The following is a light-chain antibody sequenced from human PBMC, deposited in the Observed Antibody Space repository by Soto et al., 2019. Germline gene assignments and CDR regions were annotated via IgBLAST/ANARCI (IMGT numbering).Light chain of an antibody. CDR3: QQYGSSPTT. CDR2: GAS. J-gene: IGKJ1*01. CDR1: QSVFNNH. V-gene: IGKV3-20*01. Sequence: EIVLTQSPGTLSLSPGERARLSCSASQSVFNNHIGWYQQKPGQAPRRLIFGASFRATGIPDRFSGSGSGTDFTLTISRLEPEDFAVYYCQQYGSSPTTFGQGTKVDIK.